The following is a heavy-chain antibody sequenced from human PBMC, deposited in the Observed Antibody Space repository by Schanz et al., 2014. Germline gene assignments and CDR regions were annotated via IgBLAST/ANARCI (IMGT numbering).Heavy chain of an antibody. V-gene: IGHV1-8*02. CDR3: AKGPGRYCSSTNCPEYFQH. Sequence: QVQLVQSGAEVKKPGASVKVSCKASGYTFTSYVISWVRQAPGQGLEWMGWMNPNSDKTGFPQKFQGRVTMTRTISESTAYMELNSLRAEDTAVYYCAKGPGRYCSSTNCPEYFQHWGQGTLVTVSS. CDR2: MNPNSDKT. J-gene: IGHJ1*01. CDR1: GYTFTSYV. D-gene: IGHD2-2*01.